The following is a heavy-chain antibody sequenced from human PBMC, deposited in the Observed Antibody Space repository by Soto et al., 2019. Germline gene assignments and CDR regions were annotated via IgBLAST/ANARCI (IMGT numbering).Heavy chain of an antibody. CDR2: INRRGSA. CDR3: ARGSRVKIPAATGRDYYYHGLDV. D-gene: IGHD1-26*01. J-gene: IGHJ6*02. Sequence: QVQLQQWGAGLLKPSETLSLTCAVYGGSFRGYYWSWILQPPGKGLEWIGEINRRGSANYNPSVKGRVTIPVATSKNYFSLKLNSVTAADTAMYYCARGSRVKIPAATGRDYYYHGLDVWAQGTAVTVSS. CDR1: GGSFRGYY. V-gene: IGHV4-34*01.